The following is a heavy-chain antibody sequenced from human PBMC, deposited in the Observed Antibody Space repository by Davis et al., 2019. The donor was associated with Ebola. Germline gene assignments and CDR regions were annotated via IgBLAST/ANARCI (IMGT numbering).Heavy chain of an antibody. D-gene: IGHD4-17*01. CDR1: CFPFTSYS. CDR3: AKGSLYGSRSITAGVDV. J-gene: IGHJ6*02. Sequence: GESLKISCAASCFPFTSYSMTWVRQAPGKGLEWVSGISGSGSTYYADSVKGRFTFSRDNSKNTLYLQMNSLRAADTAVYYCAKGSLYGSRSITAGVDVWGQGTTVTVSS. CDR2: ISGSGST. V-gene: IGHV3-23*01.